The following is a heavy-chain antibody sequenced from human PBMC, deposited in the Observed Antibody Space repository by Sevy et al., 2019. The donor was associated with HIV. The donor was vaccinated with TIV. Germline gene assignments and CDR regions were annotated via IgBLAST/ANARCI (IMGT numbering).Heavy chain of an antibody. V-gene: IGHV1-24*01. J-gene: IGHJ4*02. CDR3: AKASVDFWSGIDS. D-gene: IGHD3-3*01. Sequence: ASVKVSCKVSGDTLTEVSIHWVRQAPGKGLEWMGGFNPDDAETMYALKFQGRVTMTDDTLTDTAYMELTSLKSEDTAVYFCAKASVDFWSGIDSWGPGTLVTVSS. CDR1: GDTLTEVS. CDR2: FNPDDAET.